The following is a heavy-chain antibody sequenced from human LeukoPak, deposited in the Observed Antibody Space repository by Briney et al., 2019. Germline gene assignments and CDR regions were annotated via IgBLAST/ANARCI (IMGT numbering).Heavy chain of an antibody. Sequence: ASVKVSCKASGYSFTNYGISWVRQAPGQGLEWVGWISAYNGNTNYAQKLQGRVTMTTDTSTSTAYMELRSLRSDDTAVYYCARDLDRYSSSWYSRALSYWGQGTLVTVSS. D-gene: IGHD6-13*01. CDR3: ARDLDRYSSSWYSRALSY. J-gene: IGHJ4*02. CDR1: GYSFTNYG. CDR2: ISAYNGNT. V-gene: IGHV1-18*01.